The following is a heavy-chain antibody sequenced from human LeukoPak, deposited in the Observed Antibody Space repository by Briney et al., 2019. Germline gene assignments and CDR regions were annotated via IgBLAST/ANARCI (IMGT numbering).Heavy chain of an antibody. V-gene: IGHV1-69*01. Sequence: GSSVKVSCKASGGTFSSYAISWVRQAPGQGLEWMGGIIPIFGTANYAQKFQGRVTITADESTSTAYMELSSLRSEDTAVYYCARAGGYYDSSGYEFDYWGQGTLVTVSS. J-gene: IGHJ4*02. D-gene: IGHD3-22*01. CDR1: GGTFSSYA. CDR3: ARAGGYYDSSGYEFDY. CDR2: IIPIFGTA.